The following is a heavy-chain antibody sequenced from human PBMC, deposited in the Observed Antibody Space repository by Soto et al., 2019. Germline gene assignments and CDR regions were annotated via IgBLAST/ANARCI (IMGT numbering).Heavy chain of an antibody. J-gene: IGHJ4*02. CDR3: ARRDGYSSSWYRGYFDY. CDR1: GFTFSSYG. Sequence: QVQLEESGGGVVQPRRSLRFSCEASGFTFSSYGMHWVRQAPGKGLEWVAIISYDGSYKYYADSVKGRFTVSRDNSKNTLYLQMNSLRAEDTAVYYCARRDGYSSSWYRGYFDYWGQGTLVTVSS. D-gene: IGHD6-13*01. V-gene: IGHV3-30*03. CDR2: ISYDGSYK.